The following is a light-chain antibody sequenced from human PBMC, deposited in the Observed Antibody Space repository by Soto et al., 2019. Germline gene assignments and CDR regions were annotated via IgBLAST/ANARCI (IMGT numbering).Light chain of an antibody. J-gene: IGKJ1*01. CDR2: GAS. Sequence: ELVMTQSPATLSVSPGERATLSCRASQTVRDNLGWYQQKPGQPPRLLIYGASNRATGIPDRFSGSGSGTDFTLTFSRLDPEDFAVYFCQQYTDWPITFGQGTKVDIK. CDR3: QQYTDWPIT. V-gene: IGKV3D-15*01. CDR1: QTVRDN.